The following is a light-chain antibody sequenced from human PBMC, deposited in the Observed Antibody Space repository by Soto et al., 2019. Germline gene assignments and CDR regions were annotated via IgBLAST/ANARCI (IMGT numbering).Light chain of an antibody. CDR2: GAS. Sequence: DIVLTQSPDTLSLSPGERATLSCRASEPVRNTFLAWYQQKPGQAPRLLIYGASSRAIGIPDRFSGSGSGADFPLPISRLEPEVFALYFCQQYADSPPTFGGGSKVEIK. V-gene: IGKV3-20*01. CDR3: QQYADSPPT. J-gene: IGKJ4*01. CDR1: EPVRNTF.